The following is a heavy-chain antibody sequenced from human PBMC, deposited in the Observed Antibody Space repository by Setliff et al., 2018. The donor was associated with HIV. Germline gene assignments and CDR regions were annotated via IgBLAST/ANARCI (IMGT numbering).Heavy chain of an antibody. V-gene: IGHV3-9*01. J-gene: IGHJ6*02. CDR3: ARWGYSRDGMDV. Sequence: GGSLRLSCAASGFTFDEYALHWVRQAPGKGLEWVSSIGWNGVSIAYADSVKGRFIISRDNAKNSLNLQMNSLRAEDTAVYYCARWGYSRDGMDVWGQGTTVTVSS. CDR1: GFTFDEYA. D-gene: IGHD4-4*01. CDR2: IGWNGVSI.